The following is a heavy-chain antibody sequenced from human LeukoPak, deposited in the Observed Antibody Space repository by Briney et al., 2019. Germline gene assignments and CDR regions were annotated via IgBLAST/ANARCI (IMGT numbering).Heavy chain of an antibody. CDR1: GGSFSGYY. CDR3: ARSYYLVLDY. D-gene: IGHD3-10*01. Sequence: PSETLSLTCAVYGGSFSGYYWSWIRQPPGKGLEWIGEINHSGSTNYNPSLKSRVNISVDTSKNQFSLKLSSVTAADTAVYYCARSYYLVLDYWGQGTLVTVSS. J-gene: IGHJ4*02. CDR2: INHSGST. V-gene: IGHV4-34*01.